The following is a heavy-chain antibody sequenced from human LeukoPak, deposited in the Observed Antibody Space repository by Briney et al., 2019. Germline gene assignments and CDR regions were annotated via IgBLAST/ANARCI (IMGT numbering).Heavy chain of an antibody. D-gene: IGHD2-15*01. V-gene: IGHV4-59*01. CDR1: GVSSSSYY. CDR2: VHYTGST. J-gene: IGHJ4*02. CDR3: AIRALGYCSGGSCRDY. Sequence: SETLSLTCTVSGVSSSSYYWTCIRQPPGKGLEWIGCVHYTGSTKYNPSLQSRVTASLDTSKSQFSLRLTSVTAADTAVYYCAIRALGYCSGGSCRDYWGQGTLVTVSS.